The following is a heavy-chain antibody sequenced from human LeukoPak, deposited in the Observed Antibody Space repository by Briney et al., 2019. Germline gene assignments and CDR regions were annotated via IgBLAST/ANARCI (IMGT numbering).Heavy chain of an antibody. V-gene: IGHV3-21*01. CDR3: ARERTEQWLVPFSMDV. Sequence: GGSLRLSCAASGFTFGDYAMHWVRLAPGKGLEWVSSISSSSSYIYYADSVKGRFTISRDNAKNSLYLQMNSLRAEDTAVYYCARERTEQWLVPFSMDVWGQGTTVTVSS. D-gene: IGHD6-19*01. J-gene: IGHJ6*02. CDR2: ISSSSSYI. CDR1: GFTFGDYA.